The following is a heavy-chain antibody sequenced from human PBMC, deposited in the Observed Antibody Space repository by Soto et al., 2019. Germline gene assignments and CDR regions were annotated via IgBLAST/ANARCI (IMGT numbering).Heavy chain of an antibody. CDR3: ATLITGVCDY. J-gene: IGHJ4*02. CDR1: GGSISSSSYY. Sequence: QLQLQESGPGLVKPSETLSLTCTVSGGSISSSSYYWGWIRQPPGKGLEWIGSIYYSGSTYYSPSLKSRVTISVDTSKNQFSVKLSSVTAADTAVYYCATLITGVCDYWGQGTLVTVSS. V-gene: IGHV4-39*01. D-gene: IGHD2-8*01. CDR2: IYYSGST.